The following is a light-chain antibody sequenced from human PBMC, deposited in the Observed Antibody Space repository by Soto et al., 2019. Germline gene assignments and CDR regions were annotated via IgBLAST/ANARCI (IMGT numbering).Light chain of an antibody. CDR1: SSDAGGYNY. V-gene: IGLV2-8*01. CDR2: EVS. CDR3: YSYAGSNVYV. Sequence: QSVLTQPASASGSPGQSVTISCTGTSSDAGGYNYVSWYQQHPGKAPKLMIYEVSKRPSGVPNRFSGSTSGNTASLTVSGLQADDEADYYCYSYAGSNVYVFGTGTKVTVL. J-gene: IGLJ1*01.